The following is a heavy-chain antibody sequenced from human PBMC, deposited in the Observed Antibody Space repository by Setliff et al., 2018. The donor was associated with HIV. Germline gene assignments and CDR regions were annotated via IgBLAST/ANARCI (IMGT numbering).Heavy chain of an antibody. CDR1: GFTFSSYG. Sequence: PGGSLRLSCAASGFTFSSYGMHWVRQAPGKGLEWVSLISYDGSNKYYADSVKGRFSISRDNAKNSLYLQMNSLRADDTAVYYCAALSLRTNTVYGVISTRFDPWGQGTLVTVSS. V-gene: IGHV3-30*03. D-gene: IGHD2-8*01. CDR2: ISYDGSNK. J-gene: IGHJ5*02. CDR3: AALSLRTNTVYGVISTRFDP.